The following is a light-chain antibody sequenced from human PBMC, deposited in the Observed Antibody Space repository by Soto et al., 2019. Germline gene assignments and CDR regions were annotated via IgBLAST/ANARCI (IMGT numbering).Light chain of an antibody. CDR2: GAF. CDR1: QSVSYN. CDR3: QQYKNWPPLT. V-gene: IGKV3-15*01. Sequence: EIVMTRSPATLSVSPGETATLSCRASQSVSYNLAWYQQKPGQGPRLLIYGAFTRATGIPARFSGSGSGTEFTLTISSPQSEDFAVYYCQQYKNWPPLTFGGGTKVEIK. J-gene: IGKJ4*01.